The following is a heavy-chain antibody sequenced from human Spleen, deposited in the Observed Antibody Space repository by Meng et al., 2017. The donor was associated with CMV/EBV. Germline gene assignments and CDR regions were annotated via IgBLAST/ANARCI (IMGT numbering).Heavy chain of an antibody. Sequence: ASVKVSCKASGYTFTGHYLHWVRQAPGQGLEWMAWINPITGGANSAQKFQGRVTLTRDASIDTVYMELTSLTSDDTGVYYCVRDLTGYCTGNTCYKPWFDPWGQGTLVTVLL. J-gene: IGHJ5*02. CDR2: INPITGGA. D-gene: IGHD2-8*02. CDR1: GYTFTGHY. V-gene: IGHV1-2*02. CDR3: VRDLTGYCTGNTCYKPWFDP.